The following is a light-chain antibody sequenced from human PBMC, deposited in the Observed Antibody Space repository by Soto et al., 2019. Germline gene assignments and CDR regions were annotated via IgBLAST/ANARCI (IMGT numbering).Light chain of an antibody. CDR1: TGAVTSGHY. CDR2: DTS. V-gene: IGLV7-46*01. Sequence: QTVVTQEPSLTVSQGGTVTLTCGSSTGAVTSGHYPYWFQQKPGQAPRKLIYDTSNNHSWTPARFSCSLLGGKAALTLSGAQPEDEAEYYCLLSYSGAHVVFGGGTQLTVL. CDR3: LLSYSGAHVV. J-gene: IGLJ2*01.